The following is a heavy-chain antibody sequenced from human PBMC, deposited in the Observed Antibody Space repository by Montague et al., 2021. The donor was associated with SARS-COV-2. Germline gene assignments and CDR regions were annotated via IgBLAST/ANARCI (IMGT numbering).Heavy chain of an antibody. CDR2: INHSGST. V-gene: IGHV4-34*01. D-gene: IGHD3-22*01. CDR1: GGSFSGYY. CDR3: ARGHQGTTMIVVVMIGEKYHFDY. J-gene: IGHJ4*02. Sequence: SETLSLTCAVYGGSFSGYYWSWIRQPPGKGLEWIGEINHSGSTNYNPSLKSRVTLSVDTSKNRFSLKLSSVTAADTAVYYCARGHQGTTMIVVVMIGEKYHFDYWGQGTLVTVSS.